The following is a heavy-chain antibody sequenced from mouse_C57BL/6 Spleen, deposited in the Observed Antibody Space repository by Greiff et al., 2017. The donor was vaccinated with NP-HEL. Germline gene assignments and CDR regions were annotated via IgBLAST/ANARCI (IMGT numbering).Heavy chain of an antibody. J-gene: IGHJ3*01. D-gene: IGHD2-1*01. CDR2: ISDGGSYT. V-gene: IGHV5-4*01. CDR3: ARDRGNYVRFAY. CDR1: GFTFSSYA. Sequence: EVKLVESGGGLVKPGGSLKLSCAASGFTFSSYAMSWVRQTPEKRLEWVATISDGGSYTYYPDNVKGRFTISRDNAKNNLYLQMSHLKSEDTAMYYCARDRGNYVRFAYWGQGTLVTVSA.